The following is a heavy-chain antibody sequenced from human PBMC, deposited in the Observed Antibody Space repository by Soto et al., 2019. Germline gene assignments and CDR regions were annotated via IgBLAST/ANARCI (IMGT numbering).Heavy chain of an antibody. V-gene: IGHV4-30-2*01. CDR3: AREGGWYYDSSGYYSAVGGFDY. CDR1: GGSISSGGYS. D-gene: IGHD3-22*01. CDR2: IYHSGST. J-gene: IGHJ4*02. Sequence: PSETLSLTCAVSGGSISSGGYSWSWIRQPPGKGLEWIGYIYHSGSTYYNPSLKSRVTISVDRSKNQFSLKLSSVTAADTAVYYCAREGGWYYDSSGYYSAVGGFDYWGQGTLVTVSS.